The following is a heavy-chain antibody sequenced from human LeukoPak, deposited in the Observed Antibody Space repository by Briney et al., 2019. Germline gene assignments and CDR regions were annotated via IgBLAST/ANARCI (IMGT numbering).Heavy chain of an antibody. CDR3: AKRLNSGVFYFDS. Sequence: GGSLRPSCAASGFTFSKYGMSWVRQAPGKGLEWVSAISDSGGDPNYADSVRGRFTISRANSKNTLYLQMNSLRAEDTAVYYCAKRLNSGVFYFDSWGQGTLVGVSS. CDR2: ISDSGGDP. J-gene: IGHJ4*02. V-gene: IGHV3-23*01. D-gene: IGHD1-26*01. CDR1: GFTFSKYG.